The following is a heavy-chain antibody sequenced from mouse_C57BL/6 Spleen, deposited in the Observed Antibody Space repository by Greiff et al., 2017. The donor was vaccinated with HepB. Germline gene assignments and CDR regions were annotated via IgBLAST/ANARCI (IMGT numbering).Heavy chain of an antibody. D-gene: IGHD2-3*01. J-gene: IGHJ4*01. CDR1: GYTFTSYW. Sequence: QVHLKQPGAELVKPGASVKLSCKASGYTFTSYWMHWVKQRPGHGLEWIGMIHPNSGSTTYNEKFKSKATLTVDKSSSTAYMQLSSLTSEDSAVYYCARGDGYYDYYAMDYWGQGTSVTVSS. CDR2: IHPNSGST. V-gene: IGHV1-64*01. CDR3: ARGDGYYDYYAMDY.